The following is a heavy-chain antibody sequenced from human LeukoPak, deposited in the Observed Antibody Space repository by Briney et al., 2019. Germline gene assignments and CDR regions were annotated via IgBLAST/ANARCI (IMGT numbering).Heavy chain of an antibody. CDR3: ASHRATPGGAYYFDY. V-gene: IGHV5-51*01. D-gene: IGHD1-26*01. CDR1: GYSFTNYW. CDR2: IYPGDSDT. Sequence: GESLKISCKGSGYSFTNYWIGWVRQMPGKGLEWMGIIYPGDSDTRCSPSFQGQVTISADKSISSAYLQWSSLKASDTAMYYCASHRATPGGAYYFDYWGQGTLVTVSS. J-gene: IGHJ4*02.